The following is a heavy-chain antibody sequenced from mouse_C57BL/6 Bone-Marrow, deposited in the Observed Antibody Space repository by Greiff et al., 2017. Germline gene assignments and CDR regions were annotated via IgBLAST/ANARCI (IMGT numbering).Heavy chain of an antibody. J-gene: IGHJ1*03. CDR3: AGVYYYGSSYWYFDV. CDR2: ISSGSSTI. V-gene: IGHV5-17*01. CDR1: GFTFSDYG. D-gene: IGHD1-1*01. Sequence: EVMLVESGGGLVKPGGSLKLSCAASGFTFSDYGMHWVRQAPEKGLEWVAYISSGSSTIYYADTVKGRFTISRDNAKNTLFLQMTSLRSEDTAIYYCAGVYYYGSSYWYFDVWGTGTTVTVSS.